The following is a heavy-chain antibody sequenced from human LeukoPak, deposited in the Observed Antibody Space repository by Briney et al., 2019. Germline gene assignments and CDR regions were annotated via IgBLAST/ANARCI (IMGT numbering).Heavy chain of an antibody. J-gene: IGHJ5*01. CDR3: AKGGSYTTGWYADS. V-gene: IGHV1-69*13. CDR1: GGSFSNYD. D-gene: IGHD6-19*01. Sequence: GASVKVSCKASGGSFSNYDIAWVRQAPGQGLEWMGGIIPAFGRADYAEKFRDRITITADETTSTAYIELRSLTSEDTAVYYCAKGGSYTTGWYADSWGQGTQVAVSS. CDR2: IIPAFGRA.